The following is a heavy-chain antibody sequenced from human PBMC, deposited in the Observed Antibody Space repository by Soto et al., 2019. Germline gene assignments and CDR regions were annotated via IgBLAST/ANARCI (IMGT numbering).Heavy chain of an antibody. V-gene: IGHV1-69*13. CDR1: GDTFSSYA. D-gene: IGHD3-22*01. Sequence: SVKVSCKASGDTFSSYAISWVRQAPGQGLEWMGGIIPIFGTASYAQKFQGRVTITADESTSTAYMELSSLRSEDTAVYYCARDGSGYRSRASPMDVWGQGTTVTVSS. CDR3: ARDGSGYRSRASPMDV. CDR2: IIPIFGTA. J-gene: IGHJ6*02.